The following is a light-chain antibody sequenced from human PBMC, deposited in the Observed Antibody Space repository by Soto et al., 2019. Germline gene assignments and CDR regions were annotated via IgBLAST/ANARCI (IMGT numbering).Light chain of an antibody. Sequence: IQMSQSPSPLSGSVGDRVTITCQAIPNISSWLSWYQQKPGYADKLLIYKGSSRKSRVPSRISGSGCWTEFNCYIRSLPPGDGATYYCQHYKSYSEALAQGTMV. CDR3: QHYKSYSEA. CDR2: KGS. CDR1: PNISSW. J-gene: IGKJ1*01. V-gene: IGKV1-5*03.